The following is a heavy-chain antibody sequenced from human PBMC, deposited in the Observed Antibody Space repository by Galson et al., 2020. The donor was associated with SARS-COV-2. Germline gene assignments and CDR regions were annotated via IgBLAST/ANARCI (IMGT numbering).Heavy chain of an antibody. V-gene: IGHV4-30-2*01. J-gene: IGHJ6*02. CDR2: MFHSGNT. CDR1: GGSISNDAYS. D-gene: IGHD5-12*01. Sequence: SETLSLTCAVSGGSISNDAYSWSWIRQPPGKGLEWIANMFHSGNTYYNPSLKSRVTISVDRSKNQFSLNLRSVTAADTAVYYCARKVATNNYYFDYGLDVWGQGTTVIVSS. CDR3: ARKVATNNYYFDYGLDV.